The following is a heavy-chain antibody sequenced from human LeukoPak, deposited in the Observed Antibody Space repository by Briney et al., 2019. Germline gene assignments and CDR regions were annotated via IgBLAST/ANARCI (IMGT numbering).Heavy chain of an antibody. Sequence: PGGSLRLSCAASGFTFSTYAMIWVRQAPGKGLEWVSSISGGGNYTNYADSVKGRFTISRDNSKNTLYLQMNSLRAEDMAVYYCAKDGGFWGQGTLVTVSS. CDR3: AKDGGF. J-gene: IGHJ4*02. CDR1: GFTFSTYA. D-gene: IGHD4-23*01. CDR2: ISGGGNYT. V-gene: IGHV3-23*01.